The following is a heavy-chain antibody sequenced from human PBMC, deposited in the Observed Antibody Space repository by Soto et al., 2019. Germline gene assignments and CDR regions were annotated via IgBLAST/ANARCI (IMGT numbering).Heavy chain of an antibody. Sequence: GGSLRLSCAASGFTVSSNYMSWVRQAPGKGLEWVSVIYSGGSTYYADSVKGRFTISRDNSKNTLYLQMNSLRAEDTAVYYCARASVSGGYDAFDYWGQGTLVTVSS. V-gene: IGHV3-66*01. CDR1: GFTVSSNY. J-gene: IGHJ4*02. D-gene: IGHD5-12*01. CDR3: ARASVSGGYDAFDY. CDR2: IYSGGST.